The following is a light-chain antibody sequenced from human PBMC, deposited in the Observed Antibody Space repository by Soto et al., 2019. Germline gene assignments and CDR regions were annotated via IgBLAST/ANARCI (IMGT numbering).Light chain of an antibody. CDR1: SSNIGAGYD. V-gene: IGLV1-40*01. J-gene: IGLJ2*01. CDR2: GNN. Sequence: QSVLTQPPSVSGAPGQRVTISCTGSSSNIGAGYDVHWYQQLPGTAPKLLIYGNNNRPSGVPDRFYGSKSGTSASLAITGLQAEDEADYYCQSYDSSLSVVVFGGGTKLTVL. CDR3: QSYDSSLSVVV.